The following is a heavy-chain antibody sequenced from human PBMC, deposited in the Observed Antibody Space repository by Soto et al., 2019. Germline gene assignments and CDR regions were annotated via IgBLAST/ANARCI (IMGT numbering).Heavy chain of an antibody. Sequence: SETLSLTCTVSGGSIASGTYFWGWIRQAPGKGLEGIGSMYSNGDTYYKPSLKSRVTISVDTSKIQFSLKLTSVTAADTAVYYCAREPGCSSTSCTGHHWFDPWGQGTLVTVSS. D-gene: IGHD2-2*01. CDR1: GGSIASGTYF. J-gene: IGHJ5*02. CDR3: AREPGCSSTSCTGHHWFDP. CDR2: MYSNGDT. V-gene: IGHV4-39*02.